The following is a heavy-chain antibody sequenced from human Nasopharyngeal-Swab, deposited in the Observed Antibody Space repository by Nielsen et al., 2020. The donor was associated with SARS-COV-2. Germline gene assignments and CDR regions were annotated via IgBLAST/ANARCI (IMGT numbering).Heavy chain of an antibody. D-gene: IGHD6-13*01. CDR2: INTNTGNP. J-gene: IGHJ4*02. V-gene: IGHV7-4-1*02. CDR3: ARETAAVDY. Sequence: WVRQAPGQGLEWMGWINTNTGNPTYAQDFTGRFVFSLDTSVSTAYLQISSLKAEDTAVYYCARETAAVDYWGQGTLVTVSS.